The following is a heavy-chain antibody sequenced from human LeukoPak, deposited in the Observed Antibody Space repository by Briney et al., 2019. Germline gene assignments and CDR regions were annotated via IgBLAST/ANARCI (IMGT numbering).Heavy chain of an antibody. CDR3: VRDRPHNWFDP. D-gene: IGHD6-6*01. CDR2: INNDGSTT. V-gene: IGHV3-74*01. CDR1: GFTFNSHW. J-gene: IGHJ5*02. Sequence: GGSLRLSCAASGFTFNSHWMHWVRQAPGKGLVWASRINNDGSTTTYADSVRGRFTISRDNAKNTLFLQMNSLRAEDTAVYYCVRDRPHNWFDPWGQGTLVTVSS.